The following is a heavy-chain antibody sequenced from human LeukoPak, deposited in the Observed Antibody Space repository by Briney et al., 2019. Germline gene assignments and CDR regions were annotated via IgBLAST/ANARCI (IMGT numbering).Heavy chain of an antibody. D-gene: IGHD6-13*01. V-gene: IGHV4-30-4*01. CDR3: ARDAGQLVRGY. CDR1: GGSISSGDYY. J-gene: IGHJ4*02. Sequence: PSETLSLTCTVSGGSISSGDYYWSWIRQPPGKGLEWIGYIYYSGSPYSNPSLKSRLTISVDTCKNQFSLKLSSVTAADTAVYYCARDAGQLVRGYWGQGTLVTVSS. CDR2: IYYSGSP.